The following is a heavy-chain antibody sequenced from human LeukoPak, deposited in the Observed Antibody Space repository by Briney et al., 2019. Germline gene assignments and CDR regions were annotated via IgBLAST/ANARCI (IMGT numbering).Heavy chain of an antibody. V-gene: IGHV1-69*06. CDR2: IIPIFGTA. J-gene: IGHJ4*02. D-gene: IGHD2-15*01. CDR3: ARAPWWGYFDY. CDR1: GGTFSSYA. Sequence: ASVKVSSKASGGTFSSYAISWVRQAPGQGLEWMGGIIPIFGTANYAQKFQGRVTITADKSTSTAYMELSSLRSEDTAVYYCARAPWWGYFDYWGQGTLVTVSS.